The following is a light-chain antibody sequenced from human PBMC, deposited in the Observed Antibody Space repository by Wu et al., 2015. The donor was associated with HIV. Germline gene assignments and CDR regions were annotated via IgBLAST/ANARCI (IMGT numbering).Light chain of an antibody. CDR2: CHP. V-gene: IGKV1-6*01. J-gene: IGKJ2*01. Sequence: WYQXKPGKAPNXPDLRCHPVYKSGVPSRFSGSGSGTEFTLTISSLQPEDFATYSCLQHYNYPYTFGQGTKLEIK. CDR3: LQHYNYPYT.